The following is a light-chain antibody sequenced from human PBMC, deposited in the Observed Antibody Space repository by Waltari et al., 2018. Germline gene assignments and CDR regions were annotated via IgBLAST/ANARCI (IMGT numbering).Light chain of an antibody. CDR2: DVT. CDR3: SSYTASSTWV. J-gene: IGLJ3*02. CDR1: SSDIGDYNY. Sequence: QSALTQPASVSGSPGQSITISCIGTSSDIGDYNYVSWYQQHVGKAPKLMIYDVTHLPSGVSYRFSGSKSGNTASLTISGLQAEDEADYYCSSYTASSTWVFGGGTKLTVL. V-gene: IGLV2-14*01.